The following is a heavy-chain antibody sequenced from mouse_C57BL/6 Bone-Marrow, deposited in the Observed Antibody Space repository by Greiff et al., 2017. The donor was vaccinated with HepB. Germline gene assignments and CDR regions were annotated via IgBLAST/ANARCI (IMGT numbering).Heavy chain of an antibody. CDR3: ARSTAQVVSWFAY. CDR1: GYTFTSYW. CDR2: IHPNSGST. V-gene: IGHV1-64*01. D-gene: IGHD3-2*02. Sequence: VQLQESGAELVKPGASVKLSCKASGYTFTSYWMHWVKQRPGQGLEWIGMIHPNSGSTNYNEKFKSKATLTVDKSSSTAYMQLSSLTSEDSAVYYCARSTAQVVSWFAYWGQGTLVTVSA. J-gene: IGHJ3*01.